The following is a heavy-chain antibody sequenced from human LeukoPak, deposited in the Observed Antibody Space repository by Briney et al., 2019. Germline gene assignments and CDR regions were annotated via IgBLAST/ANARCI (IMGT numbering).Heavy chain of an antibody. CDR1: GYTFTSYH. CDR2: INPSGGST. CDR3: ARRVKVATASYYYYYMDV. V-gene: IGHV1-46*01. D-gene: IGHD2-21*02. J-gene: IGHJ6*03. Sequence: ASVKVSCKASGYTFTSYHMHWVRQAPGQGLEWMGIINPSGGSTNYAQRFRGRVTMTRDMSTGTVYMELSSLTSEDTAVYYCARRVKVATASYYYYYMDVWGKGTTVTISS.